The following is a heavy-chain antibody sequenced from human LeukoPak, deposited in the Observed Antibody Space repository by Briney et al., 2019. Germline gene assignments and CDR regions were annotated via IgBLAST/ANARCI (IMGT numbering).Heavy chain of an antibody. CDR2: IYYSGST. CDR3: ARGGGYASPIGY. CDR1: GGSICTYY. V-gene: IGHV4-59*01. D-gene: IGHD5-12*01. J-gene: IGHJ4*02. Sequence: SETLSLTCTLSGGSICTYYWSWIRQPPGKGLKWIGYIYYSGSTNYNPSLKSRVTISVDTSKHQFSLKLSSVTAADTAVYYCARGGGYASPIGYWGQGALVTVSS.